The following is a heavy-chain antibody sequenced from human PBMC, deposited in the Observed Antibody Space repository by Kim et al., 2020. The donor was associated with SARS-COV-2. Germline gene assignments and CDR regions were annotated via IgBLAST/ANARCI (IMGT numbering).Heavy chain of an antibody. CDR2: INHSGST. CDR1: GGSFSGYY. CDR3: ARGTGQWLVRGPYHYYMDV. Sequence: SETLSLTCAVYGGSFSGYYWSWIRQPPGKGLEWIGEINHSGSTNYNPSLKSRVTISVDTSKNQFSLKLSSVTAADTAVYYCARGTGQWLVRGPYHYYMDVWGKGTTVTVSS. V-gene: IGHV4-34*01. J-gene: IGHJ6*03. D-gene: IGHD6-19*01.